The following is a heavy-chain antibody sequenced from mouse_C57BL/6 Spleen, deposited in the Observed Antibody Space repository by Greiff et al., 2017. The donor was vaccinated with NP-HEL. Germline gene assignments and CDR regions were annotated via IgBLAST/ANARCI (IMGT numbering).Heavy chain of an antibody. V-gene: IGHV1-18*01. D-gene: IGHD1-1*01. J-gene: IGHJ2*01. CDR2: INPNNGGT. CDR1: GYTFTDYN. Sequence: EVQLQQSGPELVKPGASVKIPCKASGYTFTDYNMDWVKQSHGKSLEWIGDINPNNGGTIYNQKFKGKATLTVDKSSSTAYMELSSLTSEDTAVYYCTTTVVAGRYYFDYWGQGTTLTVSS. CDR3: TTTVVAGRYYFDY.